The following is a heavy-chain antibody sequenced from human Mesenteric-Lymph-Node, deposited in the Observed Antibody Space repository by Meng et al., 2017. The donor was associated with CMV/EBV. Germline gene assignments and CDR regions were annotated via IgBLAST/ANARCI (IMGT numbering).Heavy chain of an antibody. CDR1: GFRISGYG. D-gene: IGHD2-2*01. V-gene: IGHV3-21*01. J-gene: IGHJ4*02. CDR2: ISSSSSYI. Sequence: GESLKISCAPSGFRISGYGMNWVRQAPGKGLEWVSSISSSSSYIYYADSVKGRFTISRDNAKNSLYLQMNSLRAEDTAVYYCARGPRGVVVPAAIGNWGQGTLVTVSS. CDR3: ARGPRGVVVPAAIGN.